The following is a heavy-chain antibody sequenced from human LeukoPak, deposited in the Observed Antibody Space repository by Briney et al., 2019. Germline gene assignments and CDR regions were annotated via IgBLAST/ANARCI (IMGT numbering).Heavy chain of an antibody. CDR1: GFTVSSNY. V-gene: IGHV3-53*01. D-gene: IGHD6-13*01. CDR2: IYSGGST. Sequence: GSLRLSCAASGFTVSSNYMSWVRQAPGKGLEWVSVIYSGGSTYYSDSVKGRFTISRDNSKNTLYLQMNSLRAEDTAVYYCARVGQQLVQDYWGQGTLVTVSS. CDR3: ARVGQQLVQDY. J-gene: IGHJ4*02.